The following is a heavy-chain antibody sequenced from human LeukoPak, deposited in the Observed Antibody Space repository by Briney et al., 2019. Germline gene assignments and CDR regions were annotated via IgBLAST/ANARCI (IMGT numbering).Heavy chain of an antibody. D-gene: IGHD6-19*01. CDR1: GFTFSGSA. V-gene: IGHV3-73*01. Sequence: PGGSLRLSCAASGFTFSGSAMHWVRQASGKGLEWVGRIRSKANSYATAYAASVAGRFTISRDDSKNTAFLQMSSLKTEDTAVYYCTAPSPYSSGWYDYWGQGTLVTVSS. J-gene: IGHJ4*02. CDR2: IRSKANSYAT. CDR3: TAPSPYSSGWYDY.